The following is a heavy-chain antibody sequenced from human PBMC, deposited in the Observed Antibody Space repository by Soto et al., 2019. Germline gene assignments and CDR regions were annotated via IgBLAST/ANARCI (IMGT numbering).Heavy chain of an antibody. V-gene: IGHV3-21*01. CDR1: GFTFSSYS. CDR2: ISSSSSYI. CDR3: ARDRDPLDSSGYYYYYGMDV. Sequence: EVQLVESGGGLVKPGGSLRLSCAASGFTFSSYSMNWVRQAPGKGLEWVSSISSSSSYIYYADSVKGRFTISRDNAKNSLYRQMNSLRAEDTAVYYCARDRDPLDSSGYYYYYGMDVWGQGTTVTVSS. D-gene: IGHD3-22*01. J-gene: IGHJ6*02.